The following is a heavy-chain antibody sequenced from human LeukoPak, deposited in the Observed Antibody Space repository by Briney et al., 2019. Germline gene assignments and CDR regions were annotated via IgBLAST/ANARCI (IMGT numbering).Heavy chain of an antibody. Sequence: PGGSLRLSCAASGFTFSSYWMSWVRQAPGKGLEWVANIKQDGSEKYYVDSVKGRFTISRDNAKNSLYLQMNSLRAEDTAVYYCARDTGVGYCSSTSCYTEFDYYYYYGMDVWGQGTMVTVSS. CDR2: IKQDGSEK. CDR3: ARDTGVGYCSSTSCYTEFDYYYYYGMDV. V-gene: IGHV3-7*01. J-gene: IGHJ6*02. CDR1: GFTFSSYW. D-gene: IGHD2-2*02.